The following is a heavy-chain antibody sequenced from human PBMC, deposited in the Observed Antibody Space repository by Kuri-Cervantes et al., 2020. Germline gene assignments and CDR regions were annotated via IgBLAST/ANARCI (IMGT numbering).Heavy chain of an antibody. CDR2: IIPIFGTA. CDR3: ARGLTDHCGGDCYGFDY. V-gene: IGHV1-69*05. CDR1: GGTFSSYA. D-gene: IGHD2-21*02. Sequence: SVKVSCKASGGTFSSYAISWVRQAPGQGLEWMGGIIPIFGTANYAQKFQGRVTITTDESTSTAYMELSSLRSEDTAVYYCARGLTDHCGGDCYGFDYWGQGTLVTVSS. J-gene: IGHJ4*02.